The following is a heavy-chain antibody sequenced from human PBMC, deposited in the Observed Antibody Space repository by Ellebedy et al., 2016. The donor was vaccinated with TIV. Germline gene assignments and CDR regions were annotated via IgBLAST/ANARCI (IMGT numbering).Heavy chain of an antibody. CDR2: INSDGSSI. CDR3: ARALALAGTEGFY. Sequence: PGGSLRLSCAVSGFTLSSYWMHWVRQAPGKGLVWVYRINSDGSSISYADSVKGRFTISRDNAKNTLYLQMNSLRAEDTAVYYCARALALAGTEGFYWGQGTLVTVSS. D-gene: IGHD6-19*01. V-gene: IGHV3-74*01. J-gene: IGHJ4*02. CDR1: GFTLSSYW.